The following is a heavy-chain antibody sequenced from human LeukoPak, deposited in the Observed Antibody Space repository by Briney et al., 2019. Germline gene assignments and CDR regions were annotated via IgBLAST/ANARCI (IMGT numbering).Heavy chain of an antibody. CDR3: AREGRSRYSGSYLDY. J-gene: IGHJ4*02. CDR1: GGSISSYY. V-gene: IGHV4-4*07. CDR2: IYTSGST. Sequence: SETLSLTCTVSGGSISSYYWSWIRQPAGKGLEWIGRIYTSGSTNYNPSLKSRVTISVDTSKNQFSLKLSSVTAADTAVYYCAREGRSRYSGSYLDYWGQGTLVTVSS. D-gene: IGHD1-26*01.